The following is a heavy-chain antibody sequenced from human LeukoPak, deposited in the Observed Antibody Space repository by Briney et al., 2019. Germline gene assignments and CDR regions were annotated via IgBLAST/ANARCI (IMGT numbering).Heavy chain of an antibody. J-gene: IGHJ6*03. D-gene: IGHD6-13*01. Sequence: GGSLRLSCAASGFTFSYYSMNWVRQAPGRGLEWVSCISSSSSLIFYSDSVRGRFTITRDNAKNLLYLHMNSLRVEDTAVYYCAKVDRGDYSSSPVPYYNYYMNVWGKGTTVTVSS. CDR2: ISSSSSLI. CDR3: AKVDRGDYSSSPVPYYNYYMNV. CDR1: GFTFSYYS. V-gene: IGHV3-21*01.